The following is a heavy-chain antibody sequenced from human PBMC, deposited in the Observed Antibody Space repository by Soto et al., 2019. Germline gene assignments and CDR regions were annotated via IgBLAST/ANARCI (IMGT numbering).Heavy chain of an antibody. V-gene: IGHV3-11*01. D-gene: IGHD2-2*01. J-gene: IGHJ6*02. Sequence: QVQLVESGGGLVKPGGSLRLSCAASGFTFSDYYMSWIRQAPGKGLEWVSYISSSGSTIYYADSVKGRFTISRDNAKNPLSLQMNSLRDVDTSVYYCARANRGGYCISTSCYQSYYYYGMDFWGQGTTVTVSS. CDR3: ARANRGGYCISTSCYQSYYYYGMDF. CDR2: ISSSGSTI. CDR1: GFTFSDYY.